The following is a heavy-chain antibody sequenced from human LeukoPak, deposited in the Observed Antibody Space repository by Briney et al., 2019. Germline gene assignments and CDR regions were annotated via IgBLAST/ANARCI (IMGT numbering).Heavy chain of an antibody. V-gene: IGHV4-61*01. CDR3: ARVLSGITVA. J-gene: IGHJ4*02. CDR2: IYYSGST. CDR1: GDSVSSGSYY. Sequence: PSETLSLTCIVSGDSVSSGSYYWSWIRQPLGKGLEWIAYIYYSGSTNYNPSLKSRVTISVDTSKNQFSLKLSSVTAADTAVYYCARVLSGITVAWGQGTLVTVSS. D-gene: IGHD6-19*01.